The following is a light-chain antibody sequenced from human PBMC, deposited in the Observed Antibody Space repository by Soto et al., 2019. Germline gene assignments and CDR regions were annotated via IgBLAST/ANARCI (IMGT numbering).Light chain of an antibody. V-gene: IGKV1-5*03. CDR3: QQYNGYPYT. Sequence: DIQMAQSPSTLSASVGDRVTITCRASQSISSWLAWYQQKPGKAPKLLIYKASGLESGVPSRFSGSGSGTTFTFTISSLRPDDFATYYCQQYNGYPYTFGQGTKVDIK. J-gene: IGKJ2*01. CDR1: QSISSW. CDR2: KAS.